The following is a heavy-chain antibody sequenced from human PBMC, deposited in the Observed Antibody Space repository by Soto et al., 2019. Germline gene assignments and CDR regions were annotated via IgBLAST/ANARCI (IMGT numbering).Heavy chain of an antibody. J-gene: IGHJ3*02. Sequence: EVQLVESGGALVQPGGSLRLSCAASGFSLSGYWMHWVRQAPGKGLVWVSRIDTYGSATKYADSVEGRFSISKDNAENTLYLKMNNLRADDTAVYYCVRVLKSIGWDNDVFDIWGQGTMVTVSS. CDR2: IDTYGSAT. D-gene: IGHD6-19*01. CDR3: VRVLKSIGWDNDVFDI. CDR1: GFSLSGYW. V-gene: IGHV3-74*01.